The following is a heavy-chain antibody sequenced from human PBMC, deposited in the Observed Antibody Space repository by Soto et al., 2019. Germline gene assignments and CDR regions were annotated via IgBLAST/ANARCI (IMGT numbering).Heavy chain of an antibody. Sequence: EVQLLESGGGLVQPGGSLRLSCAASGFTFSSYAMSWVRQAPGKGLVWVSAISGSGGSTYYADSVKGRFTISRDNCKNTLYLQMNSLRAEDTAVSCCAKEEQPLIYCFAHRGQGTLVTVSS. CDR2: ISGSGGST. V-gene: IGHV3-23*01. J-gene: IGHJ4*02. CDR1: GFTFSSYA. D-gene: IGHD6-13*01. CDR3: AKEEQPLIYCFAH.